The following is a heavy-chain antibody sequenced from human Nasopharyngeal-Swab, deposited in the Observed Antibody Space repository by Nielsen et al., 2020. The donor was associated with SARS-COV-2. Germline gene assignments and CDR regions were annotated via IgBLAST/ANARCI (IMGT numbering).Heavy chain of an antibody. CDR2: MNPNSGNT. CDR3: ARASVAGPSTIFGVVDDAFDI. V-gene: IGHV1-8*01. D-gene: IGHD3-3*01. Sequence: ASVKVSCKASGYTFTSYDINWVRQATGQGLEWMGWMNPNSGNTGYAQKFQDRVTMTRNTSISTAYMELSSLRSEDTAVYYCARASVAGPSTIFGVVDDAFDIWGQGTMVTVSS. CDR1: GYTFTSYD. J-gene: IGHJ3*02.